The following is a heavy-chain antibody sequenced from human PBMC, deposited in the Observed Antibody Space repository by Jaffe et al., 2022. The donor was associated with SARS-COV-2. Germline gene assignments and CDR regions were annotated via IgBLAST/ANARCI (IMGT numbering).Heavy chain of an antibody. D-gene: IGHD3-3*01. CDR1: GFTFSSYG. V-gene: IGHV3-30*03. CDR3: ARGPYDFWSGYISMDV. J-gene: IGHJ6*02. Sequence: QVQLVESGGGVVQPGRSLRLSCAASGFTFSSYGMHWVRQAPGKGLEWVAVISYDGSNKYYADSVKGRFTISRDNSKNTLYLQMNSLRAEDTAVYYCARGPYDFWSGYISMDVWGQGTTVTVSS. CDR2: ISYDGSNK.